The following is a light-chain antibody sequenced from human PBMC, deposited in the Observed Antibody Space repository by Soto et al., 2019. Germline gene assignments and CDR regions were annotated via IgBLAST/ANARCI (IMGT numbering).Light chain of an antibody. Sequence: SYELTQPPSVSVSPGQTASITCSGDKLGDKYACWYQQKPGQSPVLVIYQDSKRPSGIPERFSGSNSGNTATLTISGTQAMDEADYYCQAWDSSVVFGGGPKLTVL. CDR1: KLGDKY. CDR2: QDS. V-gene: IGLV3-1*01. CDR3: QAWDSSVV. J-gene: IGLJ2*01.